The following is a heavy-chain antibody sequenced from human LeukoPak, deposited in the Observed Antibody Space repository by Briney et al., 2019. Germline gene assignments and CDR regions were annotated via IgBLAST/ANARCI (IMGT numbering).Heavy chain of an antibody. Sequence: GGSLRLSCAASGFTFSTYWMSWVRQAPGKGLEWVANIKQDGSEKYYVDTVKGRFTISRDNAKNSLYLQMNSLRAEDTAVYYCARDRNTDFWSGYYTNYFDYWGQGTLVTVSS. V-gene: IGHV3-7*01. D-gene: IGHD3-3*01. CDR2: IKQDGSEK. CDR3: ARDRNTDFWSGYYTNYFDY. CDR1: GFTFSTYW. J-gene: IGHJ4*02.